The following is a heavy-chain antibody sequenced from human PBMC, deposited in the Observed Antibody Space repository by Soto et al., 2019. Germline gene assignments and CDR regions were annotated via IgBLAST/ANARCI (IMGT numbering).Heavy chain of an antibody. D-gene: IGHD5-12*01. V-gene: IGHV5-10-1*01. CDR3: ARLATGYYYYGMDV. Sequence: ESLKISCKLSGYNFTIYCISWVLQMPVKGLEWMGRIDPSDSYTNYSPSFQGHVTISADKSISTAYLQWRSMKASDTAMYYCARLATGYYYYGMDVCGQATTVTVSS. CDR1: GYNFTIYC. J-gene: IGHJ6*02. CDR2: IDPSDSYT.